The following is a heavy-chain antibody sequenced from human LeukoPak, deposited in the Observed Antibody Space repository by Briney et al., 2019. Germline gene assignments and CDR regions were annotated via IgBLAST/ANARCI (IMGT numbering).Heavy chain of an antibody. CDR1: GFTFGKYW. D-gene: IGHD7-27*01. CDR2: IKLDGSEK. CDR3: ARDPSGS. J-gene: IGHJ4*02. Sequence: GGSLRLSCVASGFTFGKYWMSWVRQAPGKGLEWVANIKLDGSEKNYVDSVKGRFTISRDNTKNSLYLQMNSLRAEDTAVYYCARDPSGSWGQGTLVTVSS. V-gene: IGHV3-7*01.